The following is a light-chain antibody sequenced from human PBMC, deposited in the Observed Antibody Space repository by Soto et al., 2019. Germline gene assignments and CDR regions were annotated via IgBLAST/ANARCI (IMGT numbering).Light chain of an antibody. Sequence: DIQMTQSPSALSGPVGDRVTITCRASQTISSWLAWDQQKPGKAPKLLIYKASTLKSGGPSRFSGSGSGTEITLTISSLQPDDFASYYCQHYHRNSFGQGTKLDIK. V-gene: IGKV1-5*03. CDR1: QTISSW. CDR2: KAS. CDR3: QHYHRNS. J-gene: IGKJ1*01.